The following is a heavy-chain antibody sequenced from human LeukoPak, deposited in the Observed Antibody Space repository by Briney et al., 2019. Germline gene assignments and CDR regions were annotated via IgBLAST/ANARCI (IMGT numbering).Heavy chain of an antibody. J-gene: IGHJ5*02. D-gene: IGHD1-7*01. CDR1: GGSISSSSYY. CDR3: ARDLGYNWNYGWFDP. CDR2: IYSSGSA. Sequence: PSGTLSLTCTVSGGSISSSSYYWGWIRQPPGKGLEWIGSIYSSGSAYYSPSLKSRVTISEDTSKNQFSLRLSSVTAADTALYYCARDLGYNWNYGWFDPWGQGTLVTVSS. V-gene: IGHV4-39*07.